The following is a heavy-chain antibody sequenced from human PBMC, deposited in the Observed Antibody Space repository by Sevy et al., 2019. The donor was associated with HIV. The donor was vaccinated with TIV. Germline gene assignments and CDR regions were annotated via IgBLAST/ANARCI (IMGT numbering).Heavy chain of an antibody. CDR3: AAGTGSSDLDY. D-gene: IGHD1-26*01. V-gene: IGHV3-15*01. J-gene: IGHJ4*02. CDR2: IKSKTDAATR. CDR1: GFTFSEAW. Sequence: GGSLRLSCAASGFTFSEAWMSWVRQAPGKGLEWVGRIKSKTDAATRDFAAPVRGRFSISRDDSANTVYLVMNNLKPDDTGVYYCAAGTGSSDLDYWGQGTLVTVSS.